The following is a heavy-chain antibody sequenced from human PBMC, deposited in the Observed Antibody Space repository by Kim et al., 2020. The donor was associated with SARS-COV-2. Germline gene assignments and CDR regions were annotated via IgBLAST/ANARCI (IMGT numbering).Heavy chain of an antibody. CDR2: T. V-gene: IGHV3-74*01. D-gene: IGHD2-8*01. Sequence: TSSADPVKGRFTISRDNAKNPLSLQMNSLRAEDTAVYYCARAHGDYLDYWGQGTLVTVSS. CDR3: ARAHGDYLDY. J-gene: IGHJ4*02.